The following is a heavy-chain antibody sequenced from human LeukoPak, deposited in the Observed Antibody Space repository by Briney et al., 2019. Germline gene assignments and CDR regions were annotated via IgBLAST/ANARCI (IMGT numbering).Heavy chain of an antibody. D-gene: IGHD2-2*02. CDR1: GGTFSSYA. CDR3: ARGNTSHCYTRGFDCYYYGMDV. J-gene: IGHJ6*02. Sequence: GASVKVSCKASGGTFSSYAISWVRQAPGQGLEWMGRIIPIFGIANYAQKFHGRVTITADKSTSTAYMELSSLRSEDTAVYYCARGNTSHCYTRGFDCYYYGMDVWGQGTTVTVSS. V-gene: IGHV1-69*04. CDR2: IIPIFGIA.